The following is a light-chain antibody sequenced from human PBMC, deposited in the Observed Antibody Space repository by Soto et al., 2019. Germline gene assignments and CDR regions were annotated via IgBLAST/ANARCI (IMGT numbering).Light chain of an antibody. CDR3: QQAHSFPLT. Sequence: DIQMTQSPSSVSASVGDRVTITCRASQGIDSRLAWYQQKAGEAPKLLIHGASSLQSGVPSRFSGSGSGTEFTLAISGLQSEDFATYYCQQAHSFPLTFGGGTKVEIK. J-gene: IGKJ4*01. CDR2: GAS. V-gene: IGKV1-12*01. CDR1: QGIDSR.